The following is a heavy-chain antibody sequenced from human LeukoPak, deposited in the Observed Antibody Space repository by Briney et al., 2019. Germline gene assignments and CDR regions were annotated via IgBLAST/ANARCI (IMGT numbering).Heavy chain of an antibody. V-gene: IGHV4-59*12. CDR3: ARGRSSSWYLPYYYYMDV. J-gene: IGHJ6*03. CDR2: IYYSGST. Sequence: PSETLSLTCTVSGGSISSYYWSWIRQPPGKGLEWIGYIYYSGSTNYNPSLKSRVTISVDTSKNQFSLKLSSVTAADTAVYYCARGRSSSWYLPYYYYMDVWGKGTTVTVSS. D-gene: IGHD6-13*01. CDR1: GGSISSYY.